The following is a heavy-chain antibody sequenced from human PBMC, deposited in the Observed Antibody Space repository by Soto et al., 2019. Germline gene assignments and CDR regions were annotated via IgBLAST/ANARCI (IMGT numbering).Heavy chain of an antibody. CDR3: AKDVDTVGLSDGSGYFDL. CDR2: ISGSGVGT. D-gene: IGHD3-22*01. Sequence: EVQLLESGGGSVQPGGSLRLSCEASGFIFRNYAMSRVRQAPGKGLEWVSSISGSGVGTYYADSVQGRFTISRDNSTNTLFLQLSSLRAEDTALYYCAKDVDTVGLSDGSGYFDLWGQGALVTVSS. CDR1: GFIFRNYA. V-gene: IGHV3-23*01. J-gene: IGHJ4*02.